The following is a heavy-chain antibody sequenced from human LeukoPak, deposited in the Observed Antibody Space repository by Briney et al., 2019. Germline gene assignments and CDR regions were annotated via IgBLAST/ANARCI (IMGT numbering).Heavy chain of an antibody. CDR2: INHSGST. CDR3: ARVFYSSGWYMNY. V-gene: IGHV4-34*01. Sequence: PSETLSLTCTVSGGSISSYYWSWIRQPPGKGLEWIGEINHSGSTNYNPSLKSRVTISVDTSKNQFSLKLSSVTAADTAVYYCARVFYSSGWYMNYWGQGTLVTVSS. D-gene: IGHD6-19*01. CDR1: GGSISSYY. J-gene: IGHJ4*02.